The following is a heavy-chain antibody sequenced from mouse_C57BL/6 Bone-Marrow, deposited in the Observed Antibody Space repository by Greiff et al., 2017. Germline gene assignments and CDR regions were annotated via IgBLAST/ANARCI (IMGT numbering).Heavy chain of an antibody. D-gene: IGHD1-1*01. CDR2: INPNNGGT. Sequence: EVQLQQSGPELVKPGASVKISCKASGYTFTDYYMNWVKQSHGKSLEWIGDINPNNGGTSYNQKFKGKATLTVDKSSSTAYMELRSLTSEDSAVYYCARSEYYYGSHDYGGQGTTLTVSS. CDR3: ARSEYYYGSHDY. J-gene: IGHJ2*01. CDR1: GYTFTDYY. V-gene: IGHV1-26*01.